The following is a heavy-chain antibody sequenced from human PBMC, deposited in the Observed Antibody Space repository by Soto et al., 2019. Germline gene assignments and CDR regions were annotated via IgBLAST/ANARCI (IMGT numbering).Heavy chain of an antibody. CDR1: GYTFTSYG. D-gene: IGHD6-6*01. CDR3: ARTYEYSSTDNWFDP. J-gene: IGHJ5*02. V-gene: IGHV1-18*01. CDR2: ISAYNGNT. Sequence: QVQLVQSGAEVKKPGASVKVSCKASGYTFTSYGISWVRQSPGQGLEWMGWISAYNGNTNNAQKVQGRVAVTTDTSTSTAYMELMNLRSDDAAVYYCARTYEYSSTDNWFDPWGQGTLVTVSS.